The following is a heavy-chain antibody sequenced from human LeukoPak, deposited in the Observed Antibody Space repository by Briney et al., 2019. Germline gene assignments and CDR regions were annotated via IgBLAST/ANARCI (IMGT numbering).Heavy chain of an antibody. D-gene: IGHD6-13*01. Sequence: GASVKVSCKASGYTFTTYGINWVRQAPGQGLEWMGVINPSGGSASYAQKFQGRITMTRDTSTSTVYVELSSLRSEDTAVYYCARGFLFIAAAGSDYWGQGTLVTVSS. CDR2: INPSGGSA. CDR3: ARGFLFIAAAGSDY. V-gene: IGHV1-46*01. CDR1: GYTFTTYG. J-gene: IGHJ4*02.